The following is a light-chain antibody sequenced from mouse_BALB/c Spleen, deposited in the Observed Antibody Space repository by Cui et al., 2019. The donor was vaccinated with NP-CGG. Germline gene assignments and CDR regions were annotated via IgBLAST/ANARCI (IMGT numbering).Light chain of an antibody. J-gene: IGLJ1*01. CDR2: GTN. CDR1: TGAVTTRNY. V-gene: IGLV1*01. Sequence: PVVTQASALTTSPGETVTLTCRSSTGAVTTRNYANWVQEKPDHLFSGLIGGTNNRVPGVPARFSGSLIGDKAALTITGAQTEDEAIYFCALWYSNHWVFGGGTKLTVL. CDR3: ALWYSNHWV.